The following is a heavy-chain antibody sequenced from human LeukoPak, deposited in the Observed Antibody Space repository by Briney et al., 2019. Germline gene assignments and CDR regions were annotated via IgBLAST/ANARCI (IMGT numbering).Heavy chain of an antibody. CDR2: ISSSSSTI. Sequence: PGGSLRLSCAASGFTFSSYSMNWVRQAPGKGLEWASYISSSSSTIYYADSVKGRFTISRDNAKNSLYLQMNSLRAEDTAVYYRARAGALDILGRAAPYYYYMDVWGKGTTVTVSS. CDR1: GFTFSSYS. CDR3: ARAGALDILGRAAPYYYYMDV. J-gene: IGHJ6*03. V-gene: IGHV3-48*01. D-gene: IGHD3-9*01.